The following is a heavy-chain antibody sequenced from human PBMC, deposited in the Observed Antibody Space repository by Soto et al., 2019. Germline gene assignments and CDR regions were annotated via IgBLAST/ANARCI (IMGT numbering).Heavy chain of an antibody. D-gene: IGHD3-22*01. J-gene: IGHJ4*02. V-gene: IGHV4-61*01. CDR2: GYHTGST. CDR1: VDYVNSEMFY. Sequence: PSSTPALTCIYYVDYVNSEMFYWNWIRQPPGKQLEWIGYGYHTGSTNYNPSLKSRLTISVDTSKNQFSLKLSSVTAADTAVYFCARRKYFDSSGYPFDYWGQGTLVTVSS. CDR3: ARRKYFDSSGYPFDY.